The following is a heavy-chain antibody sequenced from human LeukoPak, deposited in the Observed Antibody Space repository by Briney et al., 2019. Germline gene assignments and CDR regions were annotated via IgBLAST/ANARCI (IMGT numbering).Heavy chain of an antibody. CDR2: INPSGGST. D-gene: IGHD2-15*01. J-gene: IGHJ5*02. Sequence: ASVKVSSKASGYTFTSYYMHWVRQAPGQGLEWMGIINPSGGSTSYAQKFQGRVTMTRDTSTSTVYMELSSLRSEDTAVYYCARGVPYCSGGSCYSDWFDPWGQGTLVTVSS. CDR1: GYTFTSYY. V-gene: IGHV1-46*01. CDR3: ARGVPYCSGGSCYSDWFDP.